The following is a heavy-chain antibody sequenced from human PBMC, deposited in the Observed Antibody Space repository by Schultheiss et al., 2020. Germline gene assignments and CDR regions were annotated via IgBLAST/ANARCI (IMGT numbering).Heavy chain of an antibody. V-gene: IGHV1-24*01. CDR1: GYTLTELC. Sequence: ASVKVSCKVSGYTLTELCMHWVRQAPGKGLEWMGGFDPEVGKTVHAQKFQGRVTLTEDTSTDTAYMELSSLKSEDTAVYYCATDKGISVSGTWMPFDYWGQGMLVTVSS. CDR2: FDPEVGKT. CDR3: ATDKGISVSGTWMPFDY. D-gene: IGHD6-19*01. J-gene: IGHJ4*02.